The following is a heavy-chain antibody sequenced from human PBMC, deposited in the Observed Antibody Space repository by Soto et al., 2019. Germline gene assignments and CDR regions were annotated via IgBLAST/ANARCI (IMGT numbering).Heavy chain of an antibody. J-gene: IGHJ4*02. D-gene: IGHD3-3*01. Sequence: QVQLQESGPGLVKPSQTLSLTCTVSGGSISSGGYYWSWIRQHPGKGLEGIGYIYCSGSTYYNPSLKSRVTISVDTSKNKFSLKLSSVTAADTAVYYCARGGVTIFGVDTRLDYWGQGTLVTVSS. CDR1: GGSISSGGYY. CDR3: ARGGVTIFGVDTRLDY. CDR2: IYCSGST. V-gene: IGHV4-31*03.